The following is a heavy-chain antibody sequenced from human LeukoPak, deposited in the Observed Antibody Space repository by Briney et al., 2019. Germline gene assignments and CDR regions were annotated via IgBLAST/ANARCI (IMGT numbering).Heavy chain of an antibody. V-gene: IGHV3-23*01. CDR3: ARGRGEYYDFWSGRDAFDI. CDR1: GFTFSSYA. CDR2: ISGSGGST. J-gene: IGHJ3*02. D-gene: IGHD3-3*01. Sequence: GGSLRLSCAASGFTFSSYAMSWVRQAPGKGLEWVSAISGSGGSTYYADSVKGRFTISRDNAKNMLHLQMNSLRAEDTAVYYCARGRGEYYDFWSGRDAFDIWGQGTMVTVSS.